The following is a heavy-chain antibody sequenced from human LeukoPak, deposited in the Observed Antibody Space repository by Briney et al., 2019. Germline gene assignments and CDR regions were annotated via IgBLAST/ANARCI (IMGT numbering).Heavy chain of an antibody. CDR2: IYYSGST. CDR1: GGSISSYY. J-gene: IGHJ3*02. D-gene: IGHD1-26*01. CDR3: ARRRSWPDAFDI. V-gene: IGHV4-59*01. Sequence: SETLSLTCTVSGGSISSYYWSWIRQPPGKGLEWIGYIYYSGSTDYNSSLKSRVTISVDTSKNQFSLKLSSVTAADTAVYYCARRRSWPDAFDIWGQGTMVTVSS.